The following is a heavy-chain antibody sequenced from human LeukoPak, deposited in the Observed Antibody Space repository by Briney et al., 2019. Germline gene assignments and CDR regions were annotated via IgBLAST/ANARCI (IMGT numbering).Heavy chain of an antibody. V-gene: IGHV4-59*11. D-gene: IGHD2-15*01. CDR2: IYYSGST. CDR3: ARGRGGDYCSGGSCYPNFDY. J-gene: IGHJ4*02. CDR1: GGSISSHY. Sequence: PSETLSLTCTVSGGSISSHYWGWIRQPPGKGLEWIGYIYYSGSTNYNPSLKSRVTISVDTSKNQFSLKLSSVTAADTAVYYCARGRGGDYCSGGSCYPNFDYWGQGTLVTVSS.